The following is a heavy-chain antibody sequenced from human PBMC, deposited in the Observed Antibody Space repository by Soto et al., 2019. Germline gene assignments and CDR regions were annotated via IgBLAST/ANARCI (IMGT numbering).Heavy chain of an antibody. Sequence: GGSLRLSCGVSGFTFGSFWMGWVRQAPGKGLEWVANINQDGSEKYYVDSVKGRFTISRDNPRNSLYLQMDSLRVEDTAVYFCARQIRGLTPNWFDPWGQGTLVTVSS. CDR1: GFTFGSFW. V-gene: IGHV3-7*01. CDR3: ARQIRGLTPNWFDP. CDR2: INQDGSEK. J-gene: IGHJ5*02.